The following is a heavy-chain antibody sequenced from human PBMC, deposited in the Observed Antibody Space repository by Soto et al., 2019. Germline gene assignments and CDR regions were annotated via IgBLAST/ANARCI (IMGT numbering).Heavy chain of an antibody. D-gene: IGHD2-21*02. CDR3: ARAVGMGDFDP. V-gene: IGHV1-3*01. Sequence: RASVKVSCKASGGTFSSYAISWVRQAPGQGLEWMGWINAGNGNTKYSQKFQGRVTITRDTSASTAYMELSSLRSEDTAVYYCARAVGMGDFDPWGQGTLVTVSS. CDR1: GGTFSSYA. CDR2: INAGNGNT. J-gene: IGHJ5*02.